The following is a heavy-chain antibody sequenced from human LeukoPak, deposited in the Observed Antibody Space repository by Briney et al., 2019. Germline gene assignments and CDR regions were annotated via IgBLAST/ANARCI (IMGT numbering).Heavy chain of an antibody. CDR3: AKDLGDAGATTTFDY. D-gene: IGHD1-26*01. J-gene: IGHJ4*02. CDR1: GFTFSGYG. V-gene: IGHV3-23*01. CDR2: ISGSGGST. Sequence: GRSLRLSCAASGFTFSGYGMSWVRQAPGKGLKWVSAISGSGGSTYYADSVKGRFTISRDNSKNTLYLQMNSLRAEDTAVYYCAKDLGDAGATTTFDYWGQGTLVTVSS.